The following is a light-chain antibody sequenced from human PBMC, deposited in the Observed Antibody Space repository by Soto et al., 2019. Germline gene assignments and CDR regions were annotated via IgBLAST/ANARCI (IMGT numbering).Light chain of an antibody. Sequence: EIVMTQSPATLSVSPGERATLFCRASQSVRSNFLAWYQQKPGQAPSLLIYGASIRATGIPARFSGSGSGTEFPPTTTSLKSEDLAFNYGQKHSACPLTCGGGTKVDIK. CDR2: GAS. V-gene: IGKV3-15*01. CDR3: QKHSACPLT. J-gene: IGKJ4*01. CDR1: QSVRSN.